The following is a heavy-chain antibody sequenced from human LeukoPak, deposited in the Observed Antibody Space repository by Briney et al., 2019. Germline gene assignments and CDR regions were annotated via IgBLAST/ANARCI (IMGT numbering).Heavy chain of an antibody. CDR3: ARGDYYDSSGYRASDAFDI. Sequence: SVKVSCKASGGTFSSYAISWVRQAPGQGLEWMRGIIPIFGTANYAQKFQGRVTITADESTSTAYMELSSLRSEDTAVYYCARGDYYDSSGYRASDAFDIWGQGTMVTVSS. CDR1: GGTFSSYA. V-gene: IGHV1-69*13. J-gene: IGHJ3*02. CDR2: IIPIFGTA. D-gene: IGHD3-22*01.